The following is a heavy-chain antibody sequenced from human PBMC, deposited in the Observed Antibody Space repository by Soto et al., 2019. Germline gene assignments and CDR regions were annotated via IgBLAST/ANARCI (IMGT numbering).Heavy chain of an antibody. CDR3: ARLRYYYDGSGFPYYFDY. CDR1: GYSFPSYW. CDR2: IYPGDSDT. J-gene: IGHJ4*01. V-gene: IGHV5-51*01. Sequence: PGESLKISCKGSGYSFPSYWIGWVRQMPVKGLEWMGIIYPGDSDTRYSPSFQGHVTISADKSISTAYLQWGSLKASDTAMYYCARLRYYYDGSGFPYYFDYWGLGTLVTISS. D-gene: IGHD3-22*01.